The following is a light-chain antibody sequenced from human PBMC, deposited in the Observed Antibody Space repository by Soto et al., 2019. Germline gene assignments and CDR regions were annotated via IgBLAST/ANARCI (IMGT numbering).Light chain of an antibody. CDR2: DIS. V-gene: IGKV1-33*01. J-gene: IGKJ4*01. CDR1: EDINRY. CDR3: QQYGNVPLT. Sequence: DVQMTQSKSSLSASVGDRVTITCQASEDINRYLNWYQQKPGKAPRLLIYDISNLEVGVPSRFSGSGSGTDFTFTITSLQPEDVATYFCQQYGNVPLTFGGGTNV.